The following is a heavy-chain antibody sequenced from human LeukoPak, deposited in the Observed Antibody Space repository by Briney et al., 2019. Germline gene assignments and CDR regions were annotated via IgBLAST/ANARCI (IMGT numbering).Heavy chain of an antibody. CDR3: TTEYVWGSYRYPDY. V-gene: IGHV3-30*02. J-gene: IGHJ4*02. CDR2: IWYGGSNN. Sequence: GGSLRLSCAASGFTFSSYGMHWVRQAPGKGLEWVAVIWYGGSNNYYADSVKGRFTISRDNSKNTLYLQMNSLRPEDTAVYYCTTEYVWGSYRYPDYWGQGTLVTVSS. CDR1: GFTFSSYG. D-gene: IGHD3-16*02.